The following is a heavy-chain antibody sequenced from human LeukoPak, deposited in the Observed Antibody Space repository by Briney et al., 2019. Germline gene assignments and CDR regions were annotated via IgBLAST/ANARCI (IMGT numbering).Heavy chain of an antibody. CDR2: IRPNNGNT. Sequence: GASVQVSCKASGYTFTTYTISWVRQAPGQGLEWMGWIRPNNGNTNYAQKLQGRVSMTTDTSTSTAYMELRSLRSDDTAVYYCAREEGAPIAAANVWGLGTMVTVSS. J-gene: IGHJ3*01. CDR3: AREEGAPIAAANV. D-gene: IGHD6-13*01. V-gene: IGHV1-18*01. CDR1: GYTFTTYT.